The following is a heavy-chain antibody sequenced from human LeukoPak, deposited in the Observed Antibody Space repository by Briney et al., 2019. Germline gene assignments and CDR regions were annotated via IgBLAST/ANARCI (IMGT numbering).Heavy chain of an antibody. D-gene: IGHD3-22*01. Sequence: ASVKVSCKASGYTFTSYYMHWVRQAPGQGIEWMGIINPSGGSTSYAQKFQGRVTMTRDTSTSTVYMELSSLSSEDTAVYYCARDLANYYDSSGYYPEDYWGQGTLVTVSS. V-gene: IGHV1-46*01. J-gene: IGHJ4*02. CDR3: ARDLANYYDSSGYYPEDY. CDR2: INPSGGST. CDR1: GYTFTSYY.